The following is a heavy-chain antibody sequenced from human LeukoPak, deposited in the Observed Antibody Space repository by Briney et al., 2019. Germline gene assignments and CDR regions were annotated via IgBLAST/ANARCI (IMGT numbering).Heavy chain of an antibody. CDR3: ARGPRIAAAGQNYYYYGMDV. CDR1: GGSISSSTYY. D-gene: IGHD6-13*01. J-gene: IGHJ6*02. V-gene: IGHV4-39*01. CDR2: IYYSGST. Sequence: SETLSLTCTVSGGSISSSTYYWGWIRQPPGKGLEWIGNIYYSGSTYYNPSLKGRVTISVDTSKNQFSLKLSSVTAADTAVYYCARGPRIAAAGQNYYYYGMDVWGQGTTVTVSS.